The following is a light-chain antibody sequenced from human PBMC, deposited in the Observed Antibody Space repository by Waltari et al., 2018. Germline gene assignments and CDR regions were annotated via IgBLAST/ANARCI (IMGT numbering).Light chain of an antibody. V-gene: IGKV1-39*01. CDR1: QNIRNF. CDR3: QQGYTSPPT. J-gene: IGKJ4*01. CDR2: GAS. Sequence: IQMTQSPYSLSASVGDRVTITCRTSQNIRNFLNWYQQKPGKAPKVLIYGASTLHTGVPSRFRGSGSGTDFTLTISSLQPEDFGTYYCQQGYTSPPTFGGGTKVVI.